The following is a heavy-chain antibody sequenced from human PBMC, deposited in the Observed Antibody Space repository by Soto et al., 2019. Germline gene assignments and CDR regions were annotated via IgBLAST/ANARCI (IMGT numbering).Heavy chain of an antibody. J-gene: IGHJ4*02. V-gene: IGHV4-4*07. Sequence: PSETLSLTCTVSGGSISGHSWIWIRQPAGRGLEWIGHIYPSGSTSYNPSLRSRVTMSLDTSKNQIFLNPTSVTAADTAVFYCVRGRSYSVYDFWGPGTLVTVSS. CDR2: IYPSGST. D-gene: IGHD5-12*01. CDR3: VRGRSYSVYDF. CDR1: GGSISGHS.